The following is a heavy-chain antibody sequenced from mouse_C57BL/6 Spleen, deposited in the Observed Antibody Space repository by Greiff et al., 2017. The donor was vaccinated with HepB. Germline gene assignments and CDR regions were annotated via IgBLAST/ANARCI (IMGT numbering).Heavy chain of an antibody. CDR2: IDPSDSET. D-gene: IGHD3-2*02. CDR3: ARKGAAQALWFAY. J-gene: IGHJ3*01. V-gene: IGHV1-52*01. Sequence: QVQLKQPGAELVRPGSSVKLSCKASGYTFTSYWMHWVKQRPIQGLEWIGNIDPSDSETHYNQKFKDKATLTVDKSSSTAYMQLSSLTSEDSAVYYCARKGAAQALWFAYWGQGTLVTVSA. CDR1: GYTFTSYW.